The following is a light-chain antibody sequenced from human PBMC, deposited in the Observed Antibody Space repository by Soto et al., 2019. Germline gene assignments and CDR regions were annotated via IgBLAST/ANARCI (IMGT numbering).Light chain of an antibody. J-gene: IGKJ2*01. CDR2: SAS. V-gene: IGKV3-15*01. CDR3: QHYGTSLYT. CDR1: QSVSSK. Sequence: EIVMTQSPATLSLSPGQRATLSCRASQSVSSKLAWYQQRPGQAPRLLIYSASTRATGIPARFSGSGSGTEFTLTISSLQSEDFAVYYCQHYGTSLYTFGQGTKLEIK.